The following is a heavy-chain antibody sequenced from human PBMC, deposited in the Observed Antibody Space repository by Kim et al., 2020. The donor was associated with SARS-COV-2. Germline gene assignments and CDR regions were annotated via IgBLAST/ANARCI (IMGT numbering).Heavy chain of an antibody. CDR3: AHRRPMVRGVYFDY. Sequence: NPSQKSRLTITKDTAKNQVVLTMTSMDPVDTATYYCAHRRPMVRGVYFDYWGQGTLVTVSS. J-gene: IGHJ4*02. D-gene: IGHD3-10*01. V-gene: IGHV2-5*01.